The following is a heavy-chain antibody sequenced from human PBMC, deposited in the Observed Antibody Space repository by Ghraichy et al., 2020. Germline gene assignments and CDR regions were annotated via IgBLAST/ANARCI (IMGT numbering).Heavy chain of an antibody. Sequence: SETLSLTCTVSGGSISSGGYYWSWIRQHPGKGLEWIGYIYYSGSTYYNPSLKSRVTISVDTSKNQFSLKLSSVTAADTAVYYCAREGSTAMATGFDYWGQGTLVTVSS. CDR1: GGSISSGGYY. D-gene: IGHD5-18*01. CDR3: AREGSTAMATGFDY. V-gene: IGHV4-31*03. J-gene: IGHJ4*02. CDR2: IYYSGST.